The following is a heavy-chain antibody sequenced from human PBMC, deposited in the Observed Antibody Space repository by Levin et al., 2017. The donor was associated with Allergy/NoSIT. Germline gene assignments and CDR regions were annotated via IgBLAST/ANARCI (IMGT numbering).Heavy chain of an antibody. D-gene: IGHD3-3*01. CDR3: ARVVYDFWSTHNGAFDI. CDR2: IWYDGSNK. V-gene: IGHV3-33*01. J-gene: IGHJ3*02. CDR1: GFTFSSYG. Sequence: PGGSLRLSCAASGFTFSSYGMHWVRQAPGKGLEWVAVIWYDGSNKYYADSVKGRFTISRDNSKNTLYLQMNSLRAEDTAVYYCARVVYDFWSTHNGAFDIWGQGTMVTVSS.